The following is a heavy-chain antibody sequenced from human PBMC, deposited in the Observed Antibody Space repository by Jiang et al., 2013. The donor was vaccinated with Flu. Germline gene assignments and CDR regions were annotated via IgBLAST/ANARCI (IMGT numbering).Heavy chain of an antibody. V-gene: IGHV4-34*01. CDR1: GGSFSGYY. D-gene: IGHD6-13*01. Sequence: LLKPSETLSLTCAVYGGSFSGYYWSWIRQPPGRDWSGLRISLTVGAPTTTLLQSRVTISVDTSKNQFSLKLSSVTAADTAVYYCARVRGMYSSSWYGGPHFDYWGQGTLVTVSS. CDR2: SLTVGAP. CDR3: ARVRGMYSSSWYGGPHFDY. J-gene: IGHJ4*02.